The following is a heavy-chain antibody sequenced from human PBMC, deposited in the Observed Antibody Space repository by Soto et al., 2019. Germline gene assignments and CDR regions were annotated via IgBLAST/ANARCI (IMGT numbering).Heavy chain of an antibody. V-gene: IGHV3-23*01. J-gene: IGHJ4*02. D-gene: IGHD2-15*01. CDR3: AQDRRAGPNSAFYFDF. CDR1: GCKFSNYA. CDR2: ISATGGGT. Sequence: GGSLRLSCAASGCKFSNYAMSWVRLAPGKGLEWVSLISATGGGTYYADSVKGRFTISRDNSHNTLYLQVHSLTAEDTAVDYCAQDRRAGPNSAFYFDFWGQGAQVTVSS.